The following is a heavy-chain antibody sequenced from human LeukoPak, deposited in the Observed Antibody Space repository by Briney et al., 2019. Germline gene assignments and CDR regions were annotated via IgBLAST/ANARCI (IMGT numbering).Heavy chain of an antibody. CDR1: WFTFSGYW. V-gene: IGHV3-7*02. Sequence: GGSLRLSCAASWFTFSGYWMSWVRQAPGKGLEWVATIKQDGSEKYYVDSVKGRFTISRDNAQNSLYLQMNSLRAEDTAVYYCARVPHSGYAYWGQRTLVTVSS. J-gene: IGHJ1*01. CDR3: ARVPHSGYAY. D-gene: IGHD5-12*01. CDR2: IKQDGSEK.